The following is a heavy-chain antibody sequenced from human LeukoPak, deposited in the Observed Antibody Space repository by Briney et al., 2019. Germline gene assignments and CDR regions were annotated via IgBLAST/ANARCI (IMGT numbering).Heavy chain of an antibody. CDR3: ARGYSSGWYSGAFDI. CDR2: IWYGGSNK. CDR1: GFTFSSYG. V-gene: IGHV3-33*01. Sequence: PGGSLRLSCAASGFTFSSYGMHWVRQAPGKGLEWVAVIWYGGSNKYYADSVKGRFTISRDNSKNTLYLQMNSLRAEDTAVYYCARGYSSGWYSGAFDIWGQGTMVTVSS. D-gene: IGHD6-19*01. J-gene: IGHJ3*02.